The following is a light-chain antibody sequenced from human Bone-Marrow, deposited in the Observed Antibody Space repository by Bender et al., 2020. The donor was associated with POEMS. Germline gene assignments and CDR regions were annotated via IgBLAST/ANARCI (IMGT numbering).Light chain of an antibody. V-gene: IGLV2-11*01. Sequence: QSALTQPRSVSGSPGQSVTISCTGTTNDLGSYTYVSWYQQHPGKAPKLMIYGVNNRPSGVSDRFSGSKSVNTASLTISGLQAEDEADYYCSSYTSTNTYVFGTGTKVTVL. CDR3: SSYTSTNTYV. J-gene: IGLJ1*01. CDR2: GVN. CDR1: TNDLGSYTY.